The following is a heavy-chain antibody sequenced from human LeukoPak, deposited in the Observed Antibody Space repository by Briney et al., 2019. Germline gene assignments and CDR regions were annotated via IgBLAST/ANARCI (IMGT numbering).Heavy chain of an antibody. D-gene: IGHD3-9*01. Sequence: PSETLSLTCTVSGGSISSYYWSWIRQPAGKGLKWIGRIYTSGSTNYNPSLKSRVTMSVDTSKNQFSLKLSSVTAADTAVYYCARSFDYRGYFDYWGQGTLVTVSS. J-gene: IGHJ4*02. CDR1: GGSISSYY. CDR2: IYTSGST. CDR3: ARSFDYRGYFDY. V-gene: IGHV4-4*07.